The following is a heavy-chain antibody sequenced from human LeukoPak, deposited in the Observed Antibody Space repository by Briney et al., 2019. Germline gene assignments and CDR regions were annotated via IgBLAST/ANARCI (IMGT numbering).Heavy chain of an antibody. CDR2: IDPHTGDT. CDR3: ARAGHNSNSGGYDF. D-gene: IGHD3-22*01. CDR1: GYTFIDHY. Sequence: ASVKVSCKPSGYTFIDHYLHWVRQAPGQGLESLGWIDPHTGDTNYPQKFQGRVTMTRDTSISTAYMELNRLRSDDTAVYYCARAGHNSNSGGYDFWGLGTLVTVSS. J-gene: IGHJ4*02. V-gene: IGHV1-2*02.